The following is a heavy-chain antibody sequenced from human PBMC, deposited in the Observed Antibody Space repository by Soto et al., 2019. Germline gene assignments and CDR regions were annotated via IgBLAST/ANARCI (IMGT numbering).Heavy chain of an antibody. CDR2: IIPIFGTA. V-gene: IGHV1-69*01. CDR3: ARTPSTKNYYYYGMDV. CDR1: GGTFSSYA. J-gene: IGHJ6*02. Sequence: QVQLVQSGAEVKKPGSSVKVSCKAYGGTFSSYAISWVRQAPGQGREWMGGIIPIFGTANYAQKFQGRVTITADESTSTAYMELSSLRSEDTAVYYCARTPSTKNYYYYGMDVWGQGTTVTVSS.